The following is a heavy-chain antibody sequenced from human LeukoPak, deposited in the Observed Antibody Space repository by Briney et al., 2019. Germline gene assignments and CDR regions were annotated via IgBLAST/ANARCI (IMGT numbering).Heavy chain of an antibody. J-gene: IGHJ4*02. V-gene: IGHV1-18*04. Sequence: ASVKVSCKASGYTFTDFYVHWVRQAPGQGLEWMGWISAYNGNTNYAQKLQGRVTMTTDTSTSTAYMELRSLRSDDTAVYYCAREGPLVGATRGGDYWGQGTLVTVSS. CDR2: ISAYNGNT. CDR1: GYTFTDFY. D-gene: IGHD1-26*01. CDR3: AREGPLVGATRGGDY.